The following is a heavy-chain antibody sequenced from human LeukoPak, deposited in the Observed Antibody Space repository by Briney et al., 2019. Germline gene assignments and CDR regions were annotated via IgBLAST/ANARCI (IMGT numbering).Heavy chain of an antibody. CDR1: GFTFSTYG. CDR2: ISYDGSNK. D-gene: IGHD1-1*01. J-gene: IGHJ3*02. V-gene: IGHV3-30*03. CDR3: ARTPGPSDAFDI. Sequence: GGSLRLSCAASGFTFSTYGMHWVRQAPGKGLEWVAVISYDGSNKYYADSVKGRLTISRDNSKNTLYLQMISLRAEDTAVYYCARTPGPSDAFDIWGQGTMVTVSS.